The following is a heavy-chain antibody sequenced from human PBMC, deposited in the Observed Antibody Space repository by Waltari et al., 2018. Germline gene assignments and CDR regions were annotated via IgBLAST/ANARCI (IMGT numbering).Heavy chain of an antibody. V-gene: IGHV4-38-2*01. CDR3: ASSLNDYGDYSFQH. CDR1: GYSISSGYY. D-gene: IGHD4-17*01. CDR2: IYHSGRT. J-gene: IGHJ1*01. Sequence: QVQLQESGPGLVKPSETLSLTCAVSGYSISSGYYWGWIRQPPGKGLEWIGSIYHSGRTYYHPSLKSRVTISVDTSKNQFSLKLSSVTAADTAVYYCASSLNDYGDYSFQHWGQGTLVTVSS.